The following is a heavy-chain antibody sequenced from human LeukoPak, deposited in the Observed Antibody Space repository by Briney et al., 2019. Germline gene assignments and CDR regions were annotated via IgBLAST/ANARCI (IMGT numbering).Heavy chain of an antibody. D-gene: IGHD3-10*01. CDR1: GFTFGDYA. CDR2: IRSKAYGGTT. V-gene: IGHV3-49*04. CDR3: ARFVPYFDY. J-gene: IGHJ4*02. Sequence: GGSLRLSCTASGFTFGDYAVSWVRQAPGRGLEWVGFIRSKAYGGTTEYAASVKGRFTISRDDSKSIAYLQLNSLKTEDTAVYYCARFVPYFDYWGQGTLVTVSS.